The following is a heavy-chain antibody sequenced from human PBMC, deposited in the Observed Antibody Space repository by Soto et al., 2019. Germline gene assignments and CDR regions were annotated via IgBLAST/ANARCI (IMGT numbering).Heavy chain of an antibody. CDR2: ISYDGSNK. J-gene: IGHJ6*02. D-gene: IGHD6-13*01. Sequence: LRLSCAASGFTFSSYAMHWVRQAPGKGLEWVAVISYDGSNKYYADSVKGRFTISRDNSKNTLYLQMNSLRAEDTAVYYCARDKIAAADTGDYYYYGMDVWGQGTTVTVSS. CDR3: ARDKIAAADTGDYYYYGMDV. CDR1: GFTFSSYA. V-gene: IGHV3-30-3*01.